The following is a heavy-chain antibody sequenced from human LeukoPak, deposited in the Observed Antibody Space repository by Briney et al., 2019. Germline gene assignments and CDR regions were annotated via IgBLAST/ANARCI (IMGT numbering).Heavy chain of an antibody. CDR2: IIPIFGTA. CDR1: GGTFSSYA. D-gene: IGHD3-3*01. Sequence: ASVKVSCKASGGTFSSYAISWVRQAPGQGLEWMGGIIPIFGTANYAQKFQGRVTITADESTSTAYMELSSLRSEDTAVYYCARSYVFGVVILRGLDYYYMDVWGKGTTVTVSS. V-gene: IGHV1-69*13. J-gene: IGHJ6*03. CDR3: ARSYVFGVVILRGLDYYYMDV.